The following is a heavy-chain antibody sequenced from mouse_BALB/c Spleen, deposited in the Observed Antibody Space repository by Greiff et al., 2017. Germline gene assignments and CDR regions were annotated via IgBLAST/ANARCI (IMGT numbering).Heavy chain of an antibody. Sequence: DVKLVESGPGLVKPSQSLSLTCTVTGYSITSDYAWNWIRQFPGNKLEWMGYISYSGSTSYNPSLKSRISITRDTSKNQFFLQLNSVTTEDTATYYCARMGGYQAWFAYWGQGTLVTVSA. J-gene: IGHJ3*01. V-gene: IGHV3-2*02. CDR1: GYSITSDYA. D-gene: IGHD2-2*01. CDR2: ISYSGST. CDR3: ARMGGYQAWFAY.